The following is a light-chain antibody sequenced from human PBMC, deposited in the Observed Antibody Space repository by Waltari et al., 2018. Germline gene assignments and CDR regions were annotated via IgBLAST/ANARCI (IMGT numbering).Light chain of an antibody. V-gene: IGKV1-39*01. Sequence: DIQMTQSPSSLSASVGDRVTITCRTSQSISNYLNWYQQKPEKAPKLLIYAASSLQSGVPSRFSGSGSGTDFTLTISSLQPEDFATYYCQQSYGIPFTFGPGTKVDIK. CDR2: AAS. J-gene: IGKJ3*01. CDR3: QQSYGIPFT. CDR1: QSISNY.